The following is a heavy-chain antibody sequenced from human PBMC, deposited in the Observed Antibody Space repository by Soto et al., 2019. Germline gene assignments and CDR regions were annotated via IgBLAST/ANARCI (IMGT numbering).Heavy chain of an antibody. CDR3: ARLSTSAGRRDLAC. V-gene: IGHV3-7*01. J-gene: IGHJ4*02. CDR2: MNQDGSES. CDR1: GFSLSSYW. Sequence: EGQLVESGGGLVQPGGSLRLSCAASGFSLSSYWMSWVRQAPGKGLEWVANMNQDGSESDYVGSVKGRFTFTRDNAKNSLYLQMNSLRAEDTAVYYCARLSTSAGRRDLACWGQGTLVTVSS.